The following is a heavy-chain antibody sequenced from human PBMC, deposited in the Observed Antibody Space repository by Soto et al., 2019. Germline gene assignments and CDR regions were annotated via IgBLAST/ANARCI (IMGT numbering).Heavy chain of an antibody. D-gene: IGHD2-8*01. CDR1: GFTFSDYY. CDR3: ARYAPPIDY. Sequence: QVQLVESGGSLVKPGGSLRLSCAASGFTFSDYYMSWIRQAPGKGLEWISYISSSSDYTNYADSVKGRFTISRDNAKNSLYLQMNSLRAEDTAVYYCARYAPPIDYWGQGTLVTVSS. CDR2: ISSSSDYT. V-gene: IGHV3-11*06. J-gene: IGHJ4*02.